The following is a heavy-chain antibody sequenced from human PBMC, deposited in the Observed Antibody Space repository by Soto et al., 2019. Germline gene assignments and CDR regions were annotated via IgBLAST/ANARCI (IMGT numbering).Heavy chain of an antibody. J-gene: IGHJ4*02. CDR2: IIPILGIA. CDR1: GGTFSSYT. CDR3: ARDLPRNYGDYVDHFDY. Sequence: ASVKVSCKASGGTFSSYTISWVRQAPGQGLEWMGRIIPILGIANYAQKFQGRVTITADKSTSTAYMELSSLRSEDTAVYYCARDLPRNYGDYVDHFDYWGQGTLVTVSS. V-gene: IGHV1-69*04. D-gene: IGHD4-17*01.